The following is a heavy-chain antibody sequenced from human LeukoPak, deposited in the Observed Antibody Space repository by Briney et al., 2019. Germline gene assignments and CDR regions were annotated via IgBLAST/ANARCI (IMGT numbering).Heavy chain of an antibody. CDR3: ARVYYDSSGQGFDP. V-gene: IGHV3-9*01. CDR1: GFTFDDYA. Sequence: GGSLRLSCAASGFTFDDYAMHWVRQAPGKGLEWASGISWNSGSIGYADSVKGRFTISRDNAKNSLYLQMNSLRAEDTAVYYCARVYYDSSGQGFDPWGQGTLVTVSS. J-gene: IGHJ5*02. D-gene: IGHD3-22*01. CDR2: ISWNSGSI.